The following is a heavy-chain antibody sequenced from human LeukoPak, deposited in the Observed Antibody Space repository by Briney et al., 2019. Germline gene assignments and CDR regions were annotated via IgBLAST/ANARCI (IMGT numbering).Heavy chain of an antibody. V-gene: IGHV3-9*01. Sequence: GRSLRLSCAASGFTFDDYAMHWVRQAPGQGLEWVSGVSWNSGSVGYADSVKGRFTISRDNAKNSLYLQMNSLRAEDTALYHCAKDVGRLERNPDYWGQGTLVTVSS. CDR3: AKDVGRLERNPDY. CDR2: VSWNSGSV. CDR1: GFTFDDYA. J-gene: IGHJ4*02. D-gene: IGHD1-1*01.